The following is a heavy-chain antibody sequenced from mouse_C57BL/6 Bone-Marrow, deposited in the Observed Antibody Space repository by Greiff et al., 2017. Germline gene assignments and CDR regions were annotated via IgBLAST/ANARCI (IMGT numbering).Heavy chain of an antibody. CDR3: ARDYYGSSYDWYFDV. V-gene: IGHV7-1*01. D-gene: IGHD1-1*01. CDR2: SRNKANDYTT. CDR1: GFTFSDFY. Sequence: EVMLVESGGGLVQSGRSLRLSCATSGFTFSDFYMEWVRQAPGKGLEWIAASRNKANDYTTEYSASVQGRFIVSRDTSQSILYLQMNALRADDTAIYYCARDYYGSSYDWYFDVWGTGTTVTVSS. J-gene: IGHJ1*03.